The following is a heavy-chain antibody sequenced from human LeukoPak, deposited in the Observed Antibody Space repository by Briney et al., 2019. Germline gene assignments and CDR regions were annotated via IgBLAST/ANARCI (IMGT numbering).Heavy chain of an antibody. Sequence: GGSLRLSCAASGFTFNSHGMHWVRQAPGKGLEWVAVISYDGSNKYYADSVKGRFTISRDNSKNTLYLQMNSLRAEDTAVYYCAGKGKIVVPAAILNWFDPWGQGTLVTVSS. J-gene: IGHJ5*02. CDR3: AGKGKIVVPAAILNWFDP. CDR2: ISYDGSNK. CDR1: GFTFNSHG. D-gene: IGHD2-2*01. V-gene: IGHV3-30*03.